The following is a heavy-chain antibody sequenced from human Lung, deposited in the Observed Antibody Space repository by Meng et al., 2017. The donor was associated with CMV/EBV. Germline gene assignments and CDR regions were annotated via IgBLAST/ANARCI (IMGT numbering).Heavy chain of an antibody. CDR3: ARTNYDINSYYFYYYFDY. D-gene: IGHD3-22*01. V-gene: IGHV4-30-4*02. J-gene: IGHJ4*02. CDR2: IHHSGST. CDR1: GCSISSIDYT. Sequence: SDTLSLXCSALGCSISSIDYTWSWIRRPPGKGLERIGYIHHSGSTYYNPSLKGRLSTSIDTSKNHFSLRLSSVTAADTAVYYCARTNYDINSYYFYYYFDYWGQGALVTVSS.